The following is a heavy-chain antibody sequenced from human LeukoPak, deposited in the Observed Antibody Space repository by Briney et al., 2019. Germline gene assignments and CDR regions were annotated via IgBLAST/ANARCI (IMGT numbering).Heavy chain of an antibody. D-gene: IGHD5-18*01. Sequence: GGSLRLSCAASGFTFSSYEMNWVRQAPGKGLEWVSYISSSGSTIYYADSVKGRFTISRDNAKNSLYLQMNSLRAEDTALYYCALLNTAMDHFDYWGQGTLVTVSS. J-gene: IGHJ4*02. CDR3: ALLNTAMDHFDY. CDR1: GFTFSSYE. V-gene: IGHV3-48*03. CDR2: ISSSGSTI.